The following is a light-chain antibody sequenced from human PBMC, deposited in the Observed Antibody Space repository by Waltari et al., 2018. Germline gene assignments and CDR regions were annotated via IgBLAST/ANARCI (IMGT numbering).Light chain of an antibody. CDR2: DAS. V-gene: IGKV3-11*01. J-gene: IGKJ5*01. CDR1: QSVSSY. Sequence: EIVLTQSPATLSLSPGEGATLSCRASQSVSSYLAWYQQKPGQAPRLLIYDASNRATGIPARFSGSGSGTDFTRTISSLEPEDFAVYYCQQRSSWPITFGQGTRLEIK. CDR3: QQRSSWPIT.